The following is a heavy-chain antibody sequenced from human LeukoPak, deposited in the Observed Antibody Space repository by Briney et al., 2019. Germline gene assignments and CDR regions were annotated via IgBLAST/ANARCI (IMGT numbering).Heavy chain of an antibody. V-gene: IGHV4-34*01. J-gene: IGHJ3*02. CDR2: INHSGST. CDR1: GXSFSGYY. Sequence: SETLSLTCAVYGXSFSGYYWSWIRQPPGKGLEWIGEINHSGSTNYNPSLKSRVTISVDTSKNQFSLKLSSVTAADTAVYYCASTTGTTQDAFDIWGQGRMVTVSS. CDR3: ASTTGTTQDAFDI. D-gene: IGHD1-1*01.